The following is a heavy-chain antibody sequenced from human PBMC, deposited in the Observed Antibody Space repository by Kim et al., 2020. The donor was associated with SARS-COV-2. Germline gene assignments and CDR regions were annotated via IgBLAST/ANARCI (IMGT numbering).Heavy chain of an antibody. CDR2: ISGDGRSI. D-gene: IGHD2-15*01. V-gene: IGHV3-23*01. CDR3: ARPPAALHWWDT. CDR1: GFTFSSYA. Sequence: GGSLRLSCAASGFTFSSYAISWVRLALGRGLEWVSVISGDGRSIFYADSVKGRFSISRDNSRNTLYLQMNSLRADDTGVYYCARPPAALHWWDTWGQGTLVTVAS. J-gene: IGHJ5*02.